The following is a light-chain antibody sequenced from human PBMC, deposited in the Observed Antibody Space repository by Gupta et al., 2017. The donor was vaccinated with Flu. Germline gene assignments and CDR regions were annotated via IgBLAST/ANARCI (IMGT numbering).Light chain of an antibody. CDR3: CSYAGTYTLGI. J-gene: IGLJ2*01. CDR1: SSDVDPYNY. CDR2: DVT. Sequence: VTISRTGTSSDVDPYNYVAWYQQHPGKAPKLMIYDVTKRPSGVSDRFSGSKSGNTASLTISGLQAEDEANYYCCSYAGTYTLGIFGGGTKLTVL. V-gene: IGLV2-11*01.